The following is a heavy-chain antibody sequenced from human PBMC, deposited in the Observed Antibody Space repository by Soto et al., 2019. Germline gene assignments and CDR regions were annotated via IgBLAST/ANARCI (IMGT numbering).Heavy chain of an antibody. J-gene: IGHJ4*02. CDR3: ARGRYGDY. CDR2: ISAHNGNT. D-gene: IGHD1-26*01. CDR1: GYTFTSYG. Sequence: QVHLVQSGAEVKKPGASVKVSCKASGYTFTSYGITWVRQAPGQGLEWMGWISAHNGNTDYAQKLQGRVIVTRXTXXXTXXMELXXLXXXXTXXXYCARGRYGDYWGQGALVTVSS. V-gene: IGHV1-18*01.